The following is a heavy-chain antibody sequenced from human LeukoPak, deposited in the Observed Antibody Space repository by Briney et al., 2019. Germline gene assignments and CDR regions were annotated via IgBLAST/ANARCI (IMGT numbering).Heavy chain of an antibody. CDR2: IYHSGST. D-gene: IGHD3-10*01. CDR1: GYSISSGYY. CDR3: ARSAALWFVDY. V-gene: IGHV4-38-2*02. Sequence: SETLSLTCTVSGYSISSGYYWGWIRQPPGKGLEWIGSIYHSGSTYYNPSLKSRVTISVDTSKNQFSLKLSSVTAADTAVYYCARSAALWFVDYWGQGTLVTVSS. J-gene: IGHJ4*02.